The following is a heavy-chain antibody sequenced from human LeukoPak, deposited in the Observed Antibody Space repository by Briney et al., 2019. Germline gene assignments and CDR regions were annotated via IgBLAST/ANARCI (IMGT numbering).Heavy chain of an antibody. CDR3: ARVTGYSSGWYPSGVDP. Sequence: ASVKVSCKASGYTFTSYGISWVRQAPGQGLEWMGWISAYNGNTNYAQKLQGRVTMTTDTSTSTAYMELRSLRSDDTAVYYCARVTGYSSGWYPSGVDPWGQGTLVTVSS. CDR1: GYTFTSYG. J-gene: IGHJ5*02. CDR2: ISAYNGNT. D-gene: IGHD6-19*01. V-gene: IGHV1-18*01.